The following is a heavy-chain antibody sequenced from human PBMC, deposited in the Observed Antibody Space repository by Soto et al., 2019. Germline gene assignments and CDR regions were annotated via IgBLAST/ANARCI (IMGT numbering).Heavy chain of an antibody. CDR2: IIHAVGIA. D-gene: IGHD1-26*01. V-gene: IGHV1-69*09. CDR1: GGTFSPYA. J-gene: IGHJ5*02. Sequence: QLQMVQSGGGLRKPGSSVKVSCKASGGTFSPYAVHWVRQAPGQGLEWMGSIIHAVGIANYAEQFQGRLTITAARSTATFDMAMSSLTFEDTATYFCANGLEWGDKSDPWGQGTLVTVSA. CDR3: ANGLEWGDKSDP.